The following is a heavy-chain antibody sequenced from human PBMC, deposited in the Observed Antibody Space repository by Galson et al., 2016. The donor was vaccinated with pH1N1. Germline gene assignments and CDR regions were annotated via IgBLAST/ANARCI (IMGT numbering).Heavy chain of an antibody. V-gene: IGHV4-39*01. Sequence: YYWGWVRQPPGKGLEWIASIYYSGITHYKESLKSRLLISVDTSKNQFSLRLTSVTAADTAVYFCLRHPRFSSRRAVDFDYWGQGIRVIVSS. J-gene: IGHJ4*02. CDR2: IYYSGIT. CDR1: YY. CDR3: LRHPRFSSRRAVDFDY.